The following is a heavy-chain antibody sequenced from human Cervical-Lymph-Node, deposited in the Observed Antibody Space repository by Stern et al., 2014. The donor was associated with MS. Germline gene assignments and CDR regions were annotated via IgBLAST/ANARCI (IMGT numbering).Heavy chain of an antibody. CDR1: GGTFNSFT. CDR3: VTGLSGFDYWYFDL. J-gene: IGHJ2*01. CDR2: IMPRFKST. Sequence: QVQLVESGADVKKPGSSVNVSCKASGGTFNSFTVSWVRQVPGQGFEWMGGIMPRFKSTTFAPKFRHRVTIIADKSTTTVYMDLSRLKSDDTAMYYCVTGLSGFDYWYFDLWGRGTLVTVSS. D-gene: IGHD5-12*01. V-gene: IGHV1-69*06.